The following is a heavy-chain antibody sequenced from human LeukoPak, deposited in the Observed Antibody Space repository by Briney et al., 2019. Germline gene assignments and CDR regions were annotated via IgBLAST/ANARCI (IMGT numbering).Heavy chain of an antibody. D-gene: IGHD3-22*01. CDR1: GGSIRSYY. V-gene: IGHV4-59*12. CDR3: ARGDSSGYYYDY. CDR2: IYYSGNT. Sequence: SETLSLTCTVSGGSIRSYYWSWIRQPPGKGLEWIGYIYYSGNTYYNPSLKSRVTISVDTSKNQFSLKLSSVTAADTAVYYCARGDSSGYYYDYWGQGTLVTVSS. J-gene: IGHJ4*02.